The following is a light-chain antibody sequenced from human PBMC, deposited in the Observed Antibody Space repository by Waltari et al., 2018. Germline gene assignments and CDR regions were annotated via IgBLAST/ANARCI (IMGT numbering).Light chain of an antibody. V-gene: IGLV1-47*02. CDR3: AAWDDSLSGWV. CDR1: SSNIGSNY. J-gene: IGLJ3*02. CDR2: SNN. Sequence: QSVLTQPPSASGTPGQRVTISCSGSSSNIGSNYVYWYQQLPGTAPKLLIYSNNQRPEGAPDRFSGSKSGTSASLAISGLRSEDEADYYCAAWDDSLSGWVFGGGTKLTVL.